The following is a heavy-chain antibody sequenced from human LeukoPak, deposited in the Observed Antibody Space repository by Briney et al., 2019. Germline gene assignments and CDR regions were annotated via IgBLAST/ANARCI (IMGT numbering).Heavy chain of an antibody. CDR3: ARATGYDILTGEYMGCFDY. V-gene: IGHV4-30-2*01. D-gene: IGHD3-9*01. Sequence: PSQTLSLTCAVSGGSIGSGGYSWSWIRQPGGKGLEWIGYIYHSGCTYYNPSLKRRVTISVDTSKNQFSLKLTSVTAADTAVYCCARATGYDILTGEYMGCFDYWGEGALVTVSS. CDR2: IYHSGCT. J-gene: IGHJ4*02. CDR1: GGSIGSGGYS.